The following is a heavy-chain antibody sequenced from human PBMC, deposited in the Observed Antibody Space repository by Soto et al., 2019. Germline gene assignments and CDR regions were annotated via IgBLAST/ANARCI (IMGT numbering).Heavy chain of an antibody. V-gene: IGHV3-66*01. Sequence: GGCLRLSCAASGFTVSSNYMSGVRQAPGKGLEWVSVIYSGGSTYYADSVKGRFTISRDNSKNTLYLQMNSLRAEDTAVYYCARGPDYIWGSYRLDAFDIWGQGTMVTVSS. CDR3: ARGPDYIWGSYRLDAFDI. CDR1: GFTVSSNY. D-gene: IGHD3-16*02. J-gene: IGHJ3*02. CDR2: IYSGGST.